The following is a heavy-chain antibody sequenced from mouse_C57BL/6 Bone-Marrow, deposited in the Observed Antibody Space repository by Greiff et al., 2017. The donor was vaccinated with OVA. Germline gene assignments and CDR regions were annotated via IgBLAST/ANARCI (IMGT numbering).Heavy chain of an antibody. V-gene: IGHV1-69*01. CDR2: IDPSDSYT. CDR3: AREGWLRLFDY. CDR1: GYTFTSYW. J-gene: IGHJ2*01. D-gene: IGHD2-2*01. Sequence: QVQLKQPGAELVMPGASVKLSCKASGYTFTSYWMHWVKQRPGQGLEWIGEIDPSDSYTNYNQKFKGKSTLTVDKSSSTAYMQLSSLTSEDSAVYYCAREGWLRLFDYWGQGTTLTVSS.